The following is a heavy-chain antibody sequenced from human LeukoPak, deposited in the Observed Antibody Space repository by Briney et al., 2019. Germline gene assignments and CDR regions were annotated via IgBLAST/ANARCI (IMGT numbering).Heavy chain of an antibody. Sequence: GGSLSLSCAASGFTFSSYSMNWVRQAPGKGLEWVSSISSSSSYIYYADSVKGRFTISRDNSKNTLYLQMNSLRAEDTAVYYCARDTYYYDSSGEFDYWGQGTLVTVSS. CDR3: ARDTYYYDSSGEFDY. V-gene: IGHV3-21*01. CDR2: ISSSSSYI. J-gene: IGHJ4*02. CDR1: GFTFSSYS. D-gene: IGHD3-22*01.